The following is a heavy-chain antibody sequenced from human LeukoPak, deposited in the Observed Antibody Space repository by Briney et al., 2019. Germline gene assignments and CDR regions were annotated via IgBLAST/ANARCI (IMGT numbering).Heavy chain of an antibody. CDR3: ARDVSRISDY. J-gene: IGHJ4*02. CDR1: GITFSNSA. V-gene: IGHV3-21*01. D-gene: IGHD2-15*01. CDR2: ISSGSSYK. Sequence: GGSLRLSCVPSGITFSNSALSWVRQAPGKGLEWVSSISSGSSYKYYADSVTGRFTISRDNAKNSLYLQMNSLRAEDTAVYYCARDVSRISDYWGQGTLVTVSS.